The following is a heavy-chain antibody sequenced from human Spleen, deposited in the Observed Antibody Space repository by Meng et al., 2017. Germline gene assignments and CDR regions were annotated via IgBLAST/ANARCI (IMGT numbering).Heavy chain of an antibody. CDR1: GGSFSGYY. V-gene: IGHV4-34*01. Sequence: QLQLQQWGAGLLKPSETLSLTCAVYGGSFSGYYWSWIRQTPGKGLEWIGEINHSGSTNYNPSLKSRVTISLDTSKNQFSLKLTSVTAADTAVYYCARLPTGYPNWFDPWGQGTLVTVSS. CDR3: ARLPTGYPNWFDP. D-gene: IGHD4-17*01. CDR2: INHSGST. J-gene: IGHJ5*02.